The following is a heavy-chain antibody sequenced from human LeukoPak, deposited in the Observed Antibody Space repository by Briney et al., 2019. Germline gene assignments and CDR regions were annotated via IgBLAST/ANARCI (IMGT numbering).Heavy chain of an antibody. D-gene: IGHD3-3*01. CDR2: IKSDGSST. CDR3: ARDRDFRIDY. Sequence: GGSLRLSCAASGFTFSSYFMFWVRQAPGKGLVWVSRIKSDGSSTNYADSVKGRFTISRDNAKNTLYLQMNSLRAEDTAVYYCARDRDFRIDYWGQGTLVTVSS. CDR1: GFTFSSYF. J-gene: IGHJ4*02. V-gene: IGHV3-74*01.